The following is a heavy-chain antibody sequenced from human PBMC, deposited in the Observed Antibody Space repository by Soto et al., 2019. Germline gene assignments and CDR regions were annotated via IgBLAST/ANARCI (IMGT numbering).Heavy chain of an antibody. V-gene: IGHV3-23*01. CDR2: ISANGRGT. Sequence: EVQLLESGGGLVQPGGSLRLSCATSGFSFSTYPMSWVRQAPGKGLEWVTAISANGRGTSYADSVKGRITILRDNSKNTLFLQMNSRRADDTAVYFCVKKRSYDRTNYDHFDYWGQGTLVTVSS. CDR3: VKKRSYDRTNYDHFDY. D-gene: IGHD3-22*01. J-gene: IGHJ4*02. CDR1: GFSFSTYP.